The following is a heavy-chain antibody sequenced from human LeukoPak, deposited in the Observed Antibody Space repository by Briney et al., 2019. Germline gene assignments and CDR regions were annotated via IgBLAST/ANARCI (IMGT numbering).Heavy chain of an antibody. CDR2: IIPIFGTA. CDR3: ARSGGGGDVPNYYYYYMDV. J-gene: IGHJ6*03. Sequence: SVKVSCKASGGTFSSYAISWVRQAPGQGLEWMGGIIPIFGTANYAQKFQGRVTITADKSTSTACMELRSLRSDDTAVYYCARSGGGGDVPNYYYYYMDVWGKGTTVTVSS. CDR1: GGTFSSYA. V-gene: IGHV1-69*06. D-gene: IGHD2-21*02.